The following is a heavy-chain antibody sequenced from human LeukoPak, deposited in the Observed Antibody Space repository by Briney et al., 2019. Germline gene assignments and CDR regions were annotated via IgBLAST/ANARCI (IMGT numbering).Heavy chain of an antibody. D-gene: IGHD2-15*01. V-gene: IGHV4-59*12. J-gene: IGHJ4*02. CDR1: GDSLSSYY. Sequence: SETLSLTCTVSGDSLSSYYLSWIRQPPGKGLEWIGYIHYSGSTNYNPSLKSRVTISVDTSKNQFSLRLSSVTAADTAVYYCARAKVLLKRRYCSGGSCPFDYWGQGTLVTVSS. CDR3: ARAKVLLKRRYCSGGSCPFDY. CDR2: IHYSGST.